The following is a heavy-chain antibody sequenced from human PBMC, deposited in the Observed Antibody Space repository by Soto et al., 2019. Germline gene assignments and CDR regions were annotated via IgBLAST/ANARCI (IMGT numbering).Heavy chain of an antibody. CDR3: AREAVGVSGWFDP. V-gene: IGHV4-30-4*01. CDR2: IYYSGST. Sequence: QVQLQESGPGLVKPSQTLSLTCTVSGGSISSGDYYWSWIRQPPGKGMEWIGYIYYSGSTYYNQSLKSRVTISVDTSKNKFSLKLSSVTAADTAVYYGAREAVGVSGWFDPWGHGNLVTGSS. CDR1: GGSISSGDYY. J-gene: IGHJ5*02. D-gene: IGHD3-16*01.